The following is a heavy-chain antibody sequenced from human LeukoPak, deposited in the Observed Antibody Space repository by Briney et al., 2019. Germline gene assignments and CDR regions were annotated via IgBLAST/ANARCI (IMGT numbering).Heavy chain of an antibody. CDR2: IYHTGST. D-gene: IGHD2-2*01. J-gene: IGHJ4*02. Sequence: SETLSLTCTISGGSVSDYYWSWIRQSPGKGLEWIGYIYHTGSTSYSPSLKSRVTISADTSQNQFSLKLSSVTAADTAVYYCASNYCSSTSCYELFDYWGQGTLVTVSS. CDR3: ASNYCSSTSCYELFDY. V-gene: IGHV4-59*02. CDR1: GGSVSDYY.